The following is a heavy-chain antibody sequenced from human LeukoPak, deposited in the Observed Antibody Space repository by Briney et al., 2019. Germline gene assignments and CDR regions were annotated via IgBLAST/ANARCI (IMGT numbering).Heavy chain of an antibody. CDR3: ARESSIAAAGTVKNYYYYMDV. V-gene: IGHV4-61*02. Sequence: PSETLSLTCTVSGGSISSGGFYWTWIRQPAGKGLEWIGRIYTSGSTNYNPSLKSRVTISVDTSKNQFSLKLSSVTAADTAVYYCARESSIAAAGTVKNYYYYMDVWGKGTTVTVSS. J-gene: IGHJ6*03. D-gene: IGHD6-13*01. CDR2: IYTSGST. CDR1: GGSISSGGFY.